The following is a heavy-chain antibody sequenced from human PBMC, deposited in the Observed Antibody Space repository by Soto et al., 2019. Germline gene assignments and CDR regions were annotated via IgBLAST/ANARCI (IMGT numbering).Heavy chain of an antibody. CDR3: ARGGNWNYSFMDV. V-gene: IGHV3-72*01. J-gene: IGHJ6*03. CDR2: TRNKANSYTT. CDR1: GFTFSDHY. Sequence: GGSLRLSCAASGFTFSDHYMDWVRQAPGKGLEWVGRTRNKANSYTTEYAASVKGRFTISRDDSKNSLYLQMNSLKTEDTAVYYCARGGNWNYSFMDVWGKGTTVTVSS. D-gene: IGHD1-20*01.